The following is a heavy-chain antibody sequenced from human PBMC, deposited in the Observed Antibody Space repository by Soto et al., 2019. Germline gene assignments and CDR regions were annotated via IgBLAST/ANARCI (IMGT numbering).Heavy chain of an antibody. CDR1: GYTFTSYG. J-gene: IGHJ4*02. CDR3: ARGRYDFCGGYPVATDY. V-gene: IGHV1-18*01. D-gene: IGHD3-3*01. CDR2: ISAYNGNT. Sequence: GASVKVSCKASGYTFTSYGISWVRQAPGQGLEWMGWISAYNGNTNYAQKLQGRVTMTTDTSTSTAYMELRSLRSDDAAVYYCARGRYDFCGGYPVATDYWGQGTLVTVSS.